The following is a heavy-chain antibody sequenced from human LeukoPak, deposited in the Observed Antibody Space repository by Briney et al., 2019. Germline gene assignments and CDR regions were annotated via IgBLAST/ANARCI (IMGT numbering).Heavy chain of an antibody. CDR3: AGYSSGWFFYY. V-gene: IGHV4-59*01. CDR2: IYYSGST. J-gene: IGHJ4*02. CDR1: GFTFSSYA. Sequence: GSLRLSCAASGFTFSSYAMSWIRQPPGKGPEWIGYIYYSGSTNYNPSLKSRVTISVDTSKNQFSLKLSSVTAADTAVYYCAGYSSGWFFYYWGQGTLVTVSS. D-gene: IGHD6-19*01.